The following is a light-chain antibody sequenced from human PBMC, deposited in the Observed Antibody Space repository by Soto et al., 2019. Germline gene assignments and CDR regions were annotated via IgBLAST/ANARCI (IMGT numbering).Light chain of an antibody. V-gene: IGLV2-8*01. Sequence: QSALAQPPSASGSPGQSVTISCTGTSSDIGAYNYVSWYQQYPGKAPKLIIYDVNQRPSGVPDRFSGSKSGNTASLTVSGLQAEDEAVYYCNSFAGGAPVVFGGGTKLNVL. CDR2: DVN. CDR3: NSFAGGAPVV. CDR1: SSDIGAYNY. J-gene: IGLJ2*01.